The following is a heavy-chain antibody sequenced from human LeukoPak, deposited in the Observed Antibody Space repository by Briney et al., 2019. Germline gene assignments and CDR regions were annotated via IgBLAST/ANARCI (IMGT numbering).Heavy chain of an antibody. J-gene: IGHJ4*02. D-gene: IGHD1-26*01. CDR2: INPNSGGT. CDR3: ARDPHSGSYSDY. V-gene: IGHV1-2*02. CDR1: GYTFTGYY. Sequence: ASVKVSCKASGYTFTGYYMHWVRQAPGQGLEWMGWINPNSGGTNYAQKFQGRVTMTRDTSISTAYMELSRLRSDDTAVYYCARDPHSGSYSDYWGQGTLATVSS.